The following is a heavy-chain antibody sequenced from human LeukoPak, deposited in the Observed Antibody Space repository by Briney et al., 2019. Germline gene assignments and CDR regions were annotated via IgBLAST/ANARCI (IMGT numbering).Heavy chain of an antibody. CDR3: ARGRRRCSGGSCYSPYYYYYMDV. CDR1: GGSFSGYY. Sequence: PSETLSLTCAVYGGSFSGYYWSWIRQPPGKGLEWIGEINYSGSTNYNPSLKSRVTISVDTSKNQFSLKLSSVTAADTAVYYCARGRRRCSGGSCYSPYYYYYMDVWGKGTTVTVSS. CDR2: INYSGST. V-gene: IGHV4-34*01. D-gene: IGHD2-15*01. J-gene: IGHJ6*03.